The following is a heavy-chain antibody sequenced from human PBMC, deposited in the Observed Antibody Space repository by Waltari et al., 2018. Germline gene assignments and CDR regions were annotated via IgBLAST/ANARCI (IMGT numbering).Heavy chain of an antibody. Sequence: QVQLQESGPGLVRPSETLSLTCTVSGDSIRSTSFYWGWVRQSPGMGIAWIGSLNSSGRTDHNPSLKGRVTISVDTSNNHVSLRLSSVTAADTALYFCAKSITMVRGAAGFDPWGQGTLVTVSS. CDR1: GDSIRSTSFY. CDR3: AKSITMVRGAAGFDP. CDR2: LNSSGRT. J-gene: IGHJ5*02. V-gene: IGHV4-39*01. D-gene: IGHD3-10*01.